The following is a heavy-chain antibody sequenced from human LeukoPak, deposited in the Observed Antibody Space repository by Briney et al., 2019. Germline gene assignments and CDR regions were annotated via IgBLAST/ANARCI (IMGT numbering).Heavy chain of an antibody. CDR2: ISSSSTYI. J-gene: IGHJ6*02. Sequence: GGSLRLSCAASGFTFNSYNMNWVRQAPGQGLEWVSSISSSSTYIYYADSVKGRFTISRDNAKNSLYLQVNSLRAEDTAVYYCARVPYSGYDSAYYYGMDVWGQGTTVTVSS. D-gene: IGHD5-12*01. CDR3: ARVPYSGYDSAYYYGMDV. CDR1: GFTFNSYN. V-gene: IGHV3-21*01.